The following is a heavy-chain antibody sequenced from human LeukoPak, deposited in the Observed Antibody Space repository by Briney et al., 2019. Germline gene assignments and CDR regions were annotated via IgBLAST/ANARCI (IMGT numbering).Heavy chain of an antibody. J-gene: IGHJ5*02. CDR3: ARRWGYCSSTSCYGGRRGFDP. V-gene: IGHV4-34*01. CDR1: GGSFSGYY. CDR2: INHSGST. D-gene: IGHD2-2*01. Sequence: PSETLSLTCAVYGGSFSGYYWSWIRQPPGKGLEWIGEINHSGSTNYNPSLKSRVTISVDTSKNQFSLKLSSVTAADTAVYYCARRWGYCSSTSCYGGRRGFDPWGQGTLVTVSS.